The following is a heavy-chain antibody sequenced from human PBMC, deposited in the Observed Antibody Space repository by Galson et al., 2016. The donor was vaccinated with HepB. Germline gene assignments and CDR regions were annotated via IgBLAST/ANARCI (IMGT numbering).Heavy chain of an antibody. CDR1: GFTFTDYA. CDR2: ISYDGSNK. V-gene: IGHV3-30-3*01. J-gene: IGHJ3*01. CDR3: ARTRDFWSGHYDAFDV. D-gene: IGHD3-3*01. Sequence: SLRLSCAAPGFTFTDYAIHWVRQAPGKGLEWVADISYDGSNKFYLNSAKGRFTISRDNSKNTVYLQMNILTTEDTAIYYCARTRDFWSGHYDAFDVWGQGTMVGVSS.